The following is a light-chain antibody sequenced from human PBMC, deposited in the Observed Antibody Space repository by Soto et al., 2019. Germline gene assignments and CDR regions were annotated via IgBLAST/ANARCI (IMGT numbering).Light chain of an antibody. Sequence: EIEMTQSPATLCVSPGEGATLSCRANQSVRSNLAWYQQKPGQAPRLLIYGASTRATDIPARFSGSGSGTEFTLTISSLQSEDFAEYHCQQYNNWPQTFGQGTKVDIK. CDR2: GAS. J-gene: IGKJ1*01. CDR1: QSVRSN. V-gene: IGKV3-15*01. CDR3: QQYNNWPQT.